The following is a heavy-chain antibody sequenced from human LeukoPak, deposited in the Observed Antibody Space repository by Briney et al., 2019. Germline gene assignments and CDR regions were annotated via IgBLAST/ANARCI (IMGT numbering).Heavy chain of an antibody. J-gene: IGHJ5*02. CDR2: ISGSGGST. D-gene: IGHD3-10*01. V-gene: IGHV3-23*01. CDR3: AKGFFFGVRGNNWFDP. Sequence: SGGSLRLSCAASGLTFSSYAMSWVRQAPGKGLEWVSAISGSGGSTYYADSVKGRFTISRDNSKNTLYLQMNSLRAEDTAVYYCAKGFFFGVRGNNWFDPWGQGTLVTVSS. CDR1: GLTFSSYA.